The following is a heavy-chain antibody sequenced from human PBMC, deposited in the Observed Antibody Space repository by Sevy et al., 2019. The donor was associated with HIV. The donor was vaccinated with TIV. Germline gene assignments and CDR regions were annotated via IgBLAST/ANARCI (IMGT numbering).Heavy chain of an antibody. CDR2: ISYDGNNR. J-gene: IGHJ6*02. D-gene: IGHD6-6*01. CDR3: ARGFAALPGYYYGMDV. CDR1: GFTFSSYG. V-gene: IGHV3-30-3*01. Sequence: GGSLRLSCAASGFTFSSYGVNWVRQAPGKGLEWVALISYDGNNRYYADSVKGRFTISRDNSKNTLYLQMNSLRADDTAVYYCARGFAALPGYYYGMDVWGLGTTVTVSS.